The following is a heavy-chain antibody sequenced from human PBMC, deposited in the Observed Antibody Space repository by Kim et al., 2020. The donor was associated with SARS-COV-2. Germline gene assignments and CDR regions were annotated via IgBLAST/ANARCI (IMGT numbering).Heavy chain of an antibody. Sequence: ARKSQGKVTITADKSTSTAYMALSSLRSEDTAVYYCARTPIIAAAVWFDPWGQGTLVTVSS. J-gene: IGHJ5*02. D-gene: IGHD6-13*01. V-gene: IGHV1-69*02. CDR3: ARTPIIAAAVWFDP.